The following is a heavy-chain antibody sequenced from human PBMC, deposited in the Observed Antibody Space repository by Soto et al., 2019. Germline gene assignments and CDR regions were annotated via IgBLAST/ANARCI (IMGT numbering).Heavy chain of an antibody. D-gene: IGHD3-10*01. CDR1: GFTFRDFS. Sequence: PCGSLRLSCAASGFTFRDFSMSWVRQAPGTGLEWVSTLSDSGGSAFYADSVMGRFTISRDNSNNTLYLQMTSLRAADTAVYYCARAPRSGSYYNDTFAYWSQRTLVTVSS. CDR3: ARAPRSGSYYNDTFAY. CDR2: LSDSGGSA. J-gene: IGHJ4*02. V-gene: IGHV3-23*01.